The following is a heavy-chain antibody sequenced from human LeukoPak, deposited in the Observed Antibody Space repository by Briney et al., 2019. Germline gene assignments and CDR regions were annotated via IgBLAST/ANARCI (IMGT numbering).Heavy chain of an antibody. D-gene: IGHD5-24*01. Sequence: ASVKVSCKASGGTFSSYAISWVRQAPGQGLEWMGGIIPIFGTANYAQKFQGRVTITADESTSTAYMELSSLRSEDTAVYYCARMGMAPTRSYYYGMDVWGQGTTVTVSS. V-gene: IGHV1-69*13. CDR2: IIPIFGTA. CDR1: GGTFSSYA. J-gene: IGHJ6*02. CDR3: ARMGMAPTRSYYYGMDV.